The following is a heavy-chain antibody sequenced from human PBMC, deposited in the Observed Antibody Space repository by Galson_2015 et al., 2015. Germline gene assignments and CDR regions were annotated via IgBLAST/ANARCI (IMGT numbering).Heavy chain of an antibody. D-gene: IGHD6-19*01. Sequence: SLRLSCAASRFTFGDYAMSWFRQAPGKGLEWVGFIRSKAYGGTTEYAASVKGRFTISRDDSKSIAYLQMNSLKTEDTAVYYCTRLTGPSGWYGWFDPWGQGTLVTVSS. CDR2: IRSKAYGGTT. CDR3: TRLTGPSGWYGWFDP. CDR1: RFTFGDYA. J-gene: IGHJ5*02. V-gene: IGHV3-49*03.